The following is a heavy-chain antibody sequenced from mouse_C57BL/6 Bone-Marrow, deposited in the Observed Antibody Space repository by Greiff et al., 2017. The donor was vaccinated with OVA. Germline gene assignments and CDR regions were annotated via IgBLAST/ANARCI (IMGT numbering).Heavy chain of an antibody. D-gene: IGHD2-3*01. V-gene: IGHV1-67*01. CDR1: GYTFTDYA. J-gene: IGHJ4*01. CDR2: ISTYYGDA. CDR3: ARGYYEEKNYAMGY. Sequence: QVQLQQSGPELVRPGVSVKISCKGSGYTFTDYALHWVKQSHAKSLEWIGVISTYYGDASYNQKFKDQATMTVDNSSSTAYMELARLTSEDSAVYYCARGYYEEKNYAMGYWGQGTSVTVSS.